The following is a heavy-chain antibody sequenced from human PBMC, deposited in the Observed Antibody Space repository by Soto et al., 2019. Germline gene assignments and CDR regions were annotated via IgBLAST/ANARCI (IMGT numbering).Heavy chain of an antibody. J-gene: IGHJ4*02. Sequence: EVQLVESGGGLEQPGGSLRLSCAASGLTFSSYDMHWVRQATGKGLEWVSAIGMAGDTYYSDSVKGRFTISRENAKNSLYLQMNSLTVGDTALYYCAKGTGSGSYGIDYWGQGTLVTVSS. V-gene: IGHV3-13*01. CDR1: GLTFSSYD. D-gene: IGHD3-10*01. CDR2: IGMAGDT. CDR3: AKGTGSGSYGIDY.